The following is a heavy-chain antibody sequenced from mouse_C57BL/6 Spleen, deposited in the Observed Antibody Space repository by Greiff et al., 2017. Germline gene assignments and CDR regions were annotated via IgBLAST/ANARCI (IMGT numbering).Heavy chain of an antibody. J-gene: IGHJ4*01. CDR2: ISNLAYSI. V-gene: IGHV5-15*01. CDR1: GFTFSDYG. D-gene: IGHD1-1*01. CDR3: ARQGFYYGSSYIYAMDY. Sequence: DVKLVESGGGLVQPGGSLKLSCAASGFTFSDYGMAWVRQAPRKGPEWVAFISNLAYSIYYADTVTGRFTISRENAKNTLYLEMSSLRSEDTAMYYCARQGFYYGSSYIYAMDYWGQGTSVTVSS.